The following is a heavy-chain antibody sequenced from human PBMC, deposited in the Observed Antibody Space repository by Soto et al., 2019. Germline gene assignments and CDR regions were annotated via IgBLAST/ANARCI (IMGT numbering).Heavy chain of an antibody. J-gene: IGHJ4*02. Sequence: QVQLVQSGAEVKKPGASVKVSCKASGYTFTSYAMHWGRQAPGQRLEWMGWINAAIGNKKYSQKSQARITITRETIASPAYMELRSLRFEDTAVYSCASDVGATGDWCQGRLVTVSS. CDR3: ASDVGATGD. CDR2: INAAIGNK. CDR1: GYTFTSYA. V-gene: IGHV1-3*01. D-gene: IGHD1-26*01.